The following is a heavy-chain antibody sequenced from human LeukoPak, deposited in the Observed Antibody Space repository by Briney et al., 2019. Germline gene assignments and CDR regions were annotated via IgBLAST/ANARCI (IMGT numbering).Heavy chain of an antibody. V-gene: IGHV3-11*01. D-gene: IGHD6-25*01. Sequence: PGGSLRLSCAASGFTFSDYYMSWIRQAPGKGLEWVSYISSSGSTIYYADSVKGRFTISRDNAKNSLYLQMNSLRAEDTAVYYCARSLWYSSGPAFDPWGQGTLVTVSS. CDR1: GFTFSDYY. CDR3: ARSLWYSSGPAFDP. CDR2: ISSSGSTI. J-gene: IGHJ5*02.